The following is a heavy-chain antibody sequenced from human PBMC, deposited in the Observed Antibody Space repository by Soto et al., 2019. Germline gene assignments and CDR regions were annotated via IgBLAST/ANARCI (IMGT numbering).Heavy chain of an antibody. CDR1: GATFSNFG. CDR3: AKGKTSGWYYFDY. V-gene: IGHV3-23*01. CDR2: ISDSGRDI. J-gene: IGHJ4*02. Sequence: GVLLRLSCAASGATFSNFGVSWVRQAPGRGLEWVSGISDSGRDIHYADCVKDRFTVSRDNSKNTLYLQMNSLRAEDTAIYYCAKGKTSGWYYFDYWGQGALVTVSS. D-gene: IGHD6-19*01.